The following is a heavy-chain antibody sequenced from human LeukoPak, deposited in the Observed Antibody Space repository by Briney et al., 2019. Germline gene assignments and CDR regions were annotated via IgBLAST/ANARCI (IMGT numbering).Heavy chain of an antibody. CDR3: ARAEVPAAIKSGAFDI. D-gene: IGHD2-2*01. CDR1: GFTFSSYG. V-gene: IGHV3-33*01. J-gene: IGHJ3*02. Sequence: LGGSLRLSCAASGFTFSSYGMHWVRQAPGKGLEWVAVIWNDGINKYYADSVKGRFTISRDNSKNTLYLQMNSLRAEDTAVYYCARAEVPAAIKSGAFDIWGQGIMVTVSS. CDR2: IWNDGINK.